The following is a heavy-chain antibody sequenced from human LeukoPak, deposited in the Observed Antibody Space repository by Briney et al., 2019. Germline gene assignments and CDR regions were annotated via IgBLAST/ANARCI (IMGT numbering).Heavy chain of an antibody. CDR2: ISAYNGNT. Sequence: ASVKVSCKASGYTFTSYGISWVRQAPGQGLEWMGWISAYNGNTNYAQKLQGRVTMTTDTSTSTAYMELRSLRSDDTAVYYCARGPLLRYFDWLSSYYYYGMGVWGQGTTVTVSS. D-gene: IGHD3-9*01. CDR3: ARGPLLRYFDWLSSYYYYGMGV. CDR1: GYTFTSYG. V-gene: IGHV1-18*01. J-gene: IGHJ6*02.